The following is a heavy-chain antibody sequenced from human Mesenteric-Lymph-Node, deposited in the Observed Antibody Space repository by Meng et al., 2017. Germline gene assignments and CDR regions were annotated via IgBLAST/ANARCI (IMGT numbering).Heavy chain of an antibody. D-gene: IGHD2-21*02. CDR3: ARDQVGEGGDGHLMTFEI. J-gene: IGHJ3*02. CDR2: INPDSGST. Sequence: ASVKVSCKTSGYTFTNYYIHWVRQAPGQGLEWMGIINPDSGSTGSAQKLQGRVTMTRDTSTTTVYMELSTLRSEDTAVYFCARDQVGEGGDGHLMTFEIWGQGTMVTVSS. V-gene: IGHV1-46*04. CDR1: GYTFTNYY.